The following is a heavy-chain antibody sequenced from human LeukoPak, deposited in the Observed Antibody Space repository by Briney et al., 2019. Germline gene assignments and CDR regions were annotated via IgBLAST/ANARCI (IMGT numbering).Heavy chain of an antibody. CDR1: GFTFSTYW. V-gene: IGHV3-7*03. D-gene: IGHD2-2*01. J-gene: IGHJ4*02. CDR3: ATQPAAADVDY. Sequence: GGSLRLSYVASGFTFSTYWMTWVRQAPGKGLEWVANIKPDGSEKSYVDSVKGRFTISRDNAKNSLYLQMSSLRPDDTGAYYCATQPAAADVDYWGQGALVTVSS. CDR2: IKPDGSEK.